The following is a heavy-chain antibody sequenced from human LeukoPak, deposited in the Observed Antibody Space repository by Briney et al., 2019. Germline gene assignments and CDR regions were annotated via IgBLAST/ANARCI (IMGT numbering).Heavy chain of an antibody. Sequence: GGSLRLFCAASGFIFSSYGMHWVRQAPGKGLEWVAFIRYDGSNKYYADSVKGRFTISRDNSKNTLYLQMNSLRGEDTAVYYCVKGLRLYLDSFDIWGQGTMVTVSS. CDR1: GFIFSSYG. V-gene: IGHV3-30*02. CDR3: VKGLRLYLDSFDI. CDR2: IRYDGSNK. J-gene: IGHJ3*02. D-gene: IGHD2-8*01.